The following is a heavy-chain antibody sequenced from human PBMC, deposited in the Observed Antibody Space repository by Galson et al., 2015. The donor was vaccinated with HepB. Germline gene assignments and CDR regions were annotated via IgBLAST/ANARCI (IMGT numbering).Heavy chain of an antibody. CDR2: IIPIFGTA. Sequence: SVKVSCKASGGTFSSYAISWVRQAPGQGLEWMGGIIPIFGTANYAQKFQGRVTITADESTSTAYMELSSLRSEDTAVYYCARPSASVLGAFDIWGQGTMVTVSS. J-gene: IGHJ3*02. CDR3: ARPSASVLGAFDI. D-gene: IGHD2-2*01. V-gene: IGHV1-69*13. CDR1: GGTFSSYA.